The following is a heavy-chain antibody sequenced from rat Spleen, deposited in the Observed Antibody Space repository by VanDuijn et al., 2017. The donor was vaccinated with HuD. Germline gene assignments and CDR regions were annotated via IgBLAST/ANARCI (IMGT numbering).Heavy chain of an antibody. CDR2: IYYDGTRT. Sequence: EVQLVESGGGLVQPXXSLKLSXXXSGXXXSXXXMAXXXQAXXXGLXGVATIYYDGTRTHHRDSVKGRFTISRDNAKSTLYLQMDSLRSEDTATYYCARHPTYYGFDGDYFACWGQGTLVTVSS. D-gene: IGHD1-9*01. J-gene: IGHJ3*01. CDR3: ARHPTYYGFDGDYFAC. CDR1: GXXXSXXX. V-gene: IGHV5-7*01.